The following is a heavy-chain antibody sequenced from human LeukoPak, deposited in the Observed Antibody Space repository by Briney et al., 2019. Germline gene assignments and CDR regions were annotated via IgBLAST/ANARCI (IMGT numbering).Heavy chain of an antibody. Sequence: SETLSLTCTVSGGSISSYYWSWIRQPPGKGLEWIGYIYYSGSTNYNPSLKSRVTMSVDTSKNQFSLKLSSVTAADTAVYYCARGSDSGYDKIENWFDPWGQGTLVTVSS. D-gene: IGHD5-12*01. CDR3: ARGSDSGYDKIENWFDP. CDR2: IYYSGST. J-gene: IGHJ5*02. CDR1: GGSISSYY. V-gene: IGHV4-59*01.